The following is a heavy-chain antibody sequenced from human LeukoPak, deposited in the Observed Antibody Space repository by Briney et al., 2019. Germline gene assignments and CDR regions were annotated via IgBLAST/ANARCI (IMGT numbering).Heavy chain of an antibody. Sequence: GESLKISCKGSGYSFTNYWIGWVRQMPGKGLKWMGIIYPGDSDARYSPSFQGQVTISADKSISTAYLQWSSLKASDTAMYYCARRVVVITYDAFDVWGQGTMVTVSS. CDR2: IYPGDSDA. V-gene: IGHV5-51*01. D-gene: IGHD3-22*01. CDR3: ARRVVVITYDAFDV. J-gene: IGHJ3*01. CDR1: GYSFTNYW.